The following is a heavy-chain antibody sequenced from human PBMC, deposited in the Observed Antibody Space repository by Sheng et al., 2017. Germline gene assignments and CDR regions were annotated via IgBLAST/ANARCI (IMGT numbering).Heavy chain of an antibody. CDR3: ARDNYYDFWSAPGAFDI. D-gene: IGHD3-3*01. CDR1: GFTFSNYE. CDR2: ISSRGNTI. V-gene: IGHV3-48*03. Sequence: EVQLVESGGGLVQPGGSLRLSCAASGFTFSNYEMNWVRQAPGKGLEWVSYISSRGNTIYYADSVKGRFTISRDNAKSSLYLQMNSLRAEDTAVYYCARDNYYDFWSAPGAFDIWGQGTMVTVSS. J-gene: IGHJ3*02.